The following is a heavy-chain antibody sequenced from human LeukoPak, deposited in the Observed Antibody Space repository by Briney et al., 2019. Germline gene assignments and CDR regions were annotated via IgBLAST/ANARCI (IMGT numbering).Heavy chain of an antibody. CDR1: GGSIGSSSYY. Sequence: PSETLSLTCTVSGGSIGSSSYYWGWIRQPPGKGLNWIGSIYYSGSTYYNPSLKSRVTISVDTSRDQFSLKLSSVTAADTAVYYCARTRYYYNSRSYGAPYYFDYWGQGTLVTVSS. D-gene: IGHD3-10*01. J-gene: IGHJ4*02. V-gene: IGHV4-39*07. CDR2: IYYSGST. CDR3: ARTRYYYNSRSYGAPYYFDY.